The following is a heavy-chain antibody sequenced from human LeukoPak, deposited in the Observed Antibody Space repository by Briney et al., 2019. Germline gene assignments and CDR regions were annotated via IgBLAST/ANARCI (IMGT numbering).Heavy chain of an antibody. CDR3: ARGLRRMFDY. V-gene: IGHV4-34*01. Sequence: SETLSLTCAVYGGSFSGYYWSWIRQPPGKGLEWIGEINHNGSTNYNPSLKSRVTISVDTSKNQFSLKLSSVTAADTAVYYCARGLRRMFDYWGQGTLVTVSS. J-gene: IGHJ4*02. CDR1: GGSFSGYY. CDR2: INHNGST.